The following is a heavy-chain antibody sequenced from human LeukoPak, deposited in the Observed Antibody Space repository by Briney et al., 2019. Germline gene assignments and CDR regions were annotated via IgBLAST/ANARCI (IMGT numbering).Heavy chain of an antibody. CDR1: GFTFSNYA. CDR3: AKGLRGNYDY. D-gene: IGHD1-26*01. CDR2: ITDSGIST. Sequence: PGGSLRLSCAASGFTFSNYAMAWVRQAPEKGLEWVSSITDSGISTYYADSVKGRFTISRDNSKNTLYLQMNSLRAEDTAVYYCAKGLRGNYDYWGQGTLVTVSS. J-gene: IGHJ4*02. V-gene: IGHV3-23*01.